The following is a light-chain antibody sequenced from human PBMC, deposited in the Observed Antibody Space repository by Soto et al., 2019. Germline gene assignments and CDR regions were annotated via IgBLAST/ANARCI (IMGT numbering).Light chain of an antibody. CDR1: QSVSSSY. CDR3: QQYGSSRGT. CDR2: GAS. V-gene: IGKV3-20*01. Sequence: EIVLTQSPGTLSLSPRERATLSCRASQSVSSSYLAWYQQKPGQAPRLLIYGASSRATGIPDRFSGSGSGTDFTLTINKLEPEEFAVYFCQQYGSSRGTFGQGTKVEIK. J-gene: IGKJ1*01.